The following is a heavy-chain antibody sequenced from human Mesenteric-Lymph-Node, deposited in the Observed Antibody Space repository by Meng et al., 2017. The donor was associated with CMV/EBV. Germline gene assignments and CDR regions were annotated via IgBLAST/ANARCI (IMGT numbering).Heavy chain of an antibody. D-gene: IGHD3-10*01. CDR3: ARDGDYYGSGGY. CDR2: IIPIFGTA. Sequence: KASGGTFSSYAISWVRQAHGQGLEWMGGIIPIFGTANYAQKFQGRVTITADESTSTAYMELSSLRSEDTAVYYCARDGDYYGSGGYWGQGTLVTVSS. V-gene: IGHV1-69*01. J-gene: IGHJ4*02. CDR1: GGTFSSYA.